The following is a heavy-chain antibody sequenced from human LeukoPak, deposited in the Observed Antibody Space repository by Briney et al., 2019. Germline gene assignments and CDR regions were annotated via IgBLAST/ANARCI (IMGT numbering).Heavy chain of an antibody. V-gene: IGHV3-23*01. CDR2: TSGSGGST. CDR1: GFTFSSYA. J-gene: IGHJ4*02. D-gene: IGHD6-13*01. CDR3: AKASEGRAAAGTTGY. Sequence: GGSLRLSCAASGFTFSSYAMSWVRQAPGKGLEWVSATSGSGGSTYYADSVKGRFTISRDNSKNTLYPQMNSLRAEDTAVYYCAKASEGRAAAGTTGYWGQGTLVTVSS.